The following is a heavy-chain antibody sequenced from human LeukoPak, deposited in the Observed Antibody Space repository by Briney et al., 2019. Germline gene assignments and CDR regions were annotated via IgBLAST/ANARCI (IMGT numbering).Heavy chain of an antibody. CDR1: GFTLSSYA. V-gene: IGHV3-30-3*01. CDR2: ISYDGSNK. CDR3: ARDQEWELPLVY. Sequence: QPGRSLRLSCAASGFTLSSYAMHWVRQAPGKGLEWVAVISYDGSNKYYADSVKGRFTISRDNSKNTLYLQMNSLRAEDTAVYYCARDQEWELPLVYWGQGTLVTVSS. D-gene: IGHD1-26*01. J-gene: IGHJ4*02.